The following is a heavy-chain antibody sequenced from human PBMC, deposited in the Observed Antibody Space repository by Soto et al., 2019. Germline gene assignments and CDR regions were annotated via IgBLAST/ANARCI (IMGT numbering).Heavy chain of an antibody. CDR2: INSDGTYT. J-gene: IGHJ4*01. Sequence: EVQLVESGGGLVQPGGSLRLSCAASGFTFSAYWMHWVRQAPGKGLTWVSRINSDGTYTSSADSVRGRFTISRDDARNTLYLQMNSLRIEDTAVYYCTRALDGMIPTAYWGHGTLVTVSS. CDR3: TRALDGMIPTAY. D-gene: IGHD3-22*01. CDR1: GFTFSAYW. V-gene: IGHV3-74*01.